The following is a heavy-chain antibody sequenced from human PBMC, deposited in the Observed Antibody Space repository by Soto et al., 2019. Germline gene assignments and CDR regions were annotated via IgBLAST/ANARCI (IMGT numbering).Heavy chain of an antibody. CDR1: GFTFSDYY. D-gene: IGHD2-2*01. V-gene: IGHV3-11*01. J-gene: IGHJ4*02. Sequence: QVQLVESGGGLVKPGGSLRLSCAASGFTFSDYYMSWIRQAPGKGLEWVSYISSSGSTIYYADSVKGRFTISRDNAKNSLYLQMNSLRDEDTAVYYCARTDCSSTSCYFRGGVGFDYWGQGTLVTVSS. CDR3: ARTDCSSTSCYFRGGVGFDY. CDR2: ISSSGSTI.